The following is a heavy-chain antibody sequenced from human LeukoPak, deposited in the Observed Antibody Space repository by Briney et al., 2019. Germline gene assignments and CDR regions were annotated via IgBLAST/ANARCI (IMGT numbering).Heavy chain of an antibody. CDR1: GFTVSSHY. V-gene: IGHV3-53*01. D-gene: IGHD3-22*01. CDR3: ARVVIRSYYFDY. Sequence: PGGSLRLSCTASGFTVSSHYMSWVRQAPGKGLEWVSVIYSGGTTYYADPVKGRFTISRDNSKNTLYLQMNSLRAEDTAVYYCARVVIRSYYFDYWGEGTLVTVSS. CDR2: IYSGGTT. J-gene: IGHJ4*02.